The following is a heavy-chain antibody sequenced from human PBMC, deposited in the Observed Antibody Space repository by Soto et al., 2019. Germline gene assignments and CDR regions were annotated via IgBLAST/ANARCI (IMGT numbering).Heavy chain of an antibody. Sequence: GGSLRLSCAASGFTFSSYGMHWVRRAPGKGLEWVAVIWYDGSNKYYADSVKGRFTISRDNSKNTLYLQMNSLRAEDTAVYYCAREVVVITTGGLENAFDIWGQGTMVTVSS. CDR1: GFTFSSYG. CDR3: AREVVVITTGGLENAFDI. V-gene: IGHV3-33*01. CDR2: IWYDGSNK. D-gene: IGHD3-22*01. J-gene: IGHJ3*02.